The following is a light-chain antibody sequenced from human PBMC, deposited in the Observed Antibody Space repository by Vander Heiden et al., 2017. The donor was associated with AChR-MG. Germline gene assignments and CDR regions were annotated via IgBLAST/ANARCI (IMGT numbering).Light chain of an antibody. J-gene: IGLJ2*01. CDR2: QNT. Sequence: SFDLTQPPSVSVSPVQTATIACPADPLGNQYLCRYQQKPGQYPVQVIYQNTNRPAGIPERFSGSKPGKTATLTISGTQAIDEADYYCQAWDGPTVVFGGGTKLTVL. CDR3: QAWDGPTVV. CDR1: PLGNQY. V-gene: IGLV3-1*01.